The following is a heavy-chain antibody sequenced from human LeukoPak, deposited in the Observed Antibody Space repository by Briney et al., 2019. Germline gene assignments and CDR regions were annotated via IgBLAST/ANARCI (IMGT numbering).Heavy chain of an antibody. CDR2: IIPIFGTA. Sequence: SVKVSYKASGGTFSSYAISWVRQAPGQGLEWMGGIIPIFGTANYAQKFQGRVTITTDDSTSTAYMELSSLRSEDTAVYYCASGLELRFGFDYWGQGTLVTVSS. CDR3: ASGLELRFGFDY. CDR1: GGTFSSYA. D-gene: IGHD1-7*01. J-gene: IGHJ4*02. V-gene: IGHV1-69*05.